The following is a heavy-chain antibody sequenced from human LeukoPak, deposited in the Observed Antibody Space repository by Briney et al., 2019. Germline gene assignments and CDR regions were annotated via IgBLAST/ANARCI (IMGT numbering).Heavy chain of an antibody. Sequence: GGSLRLSCAASGFTFSNAWMSWVRQAPGEGLEWVGRIKSKTDGGTTDYAAPVKGRFTISRDDAKNTLYLQMNSLKTEDTAVYYCTTETGSQYYDFWSGYYSTNYYMDVWGKGTTVTVSS. D-gene: IGHD3-3*01. CDR3: TTETGSQYYDFWSGYYSTNYYMDV. CDR2: IKSKTDGGTT. CDR1: GFTFSNAW. J-gene: IGHJ6*03. V-gene: IGHV3-15*01.